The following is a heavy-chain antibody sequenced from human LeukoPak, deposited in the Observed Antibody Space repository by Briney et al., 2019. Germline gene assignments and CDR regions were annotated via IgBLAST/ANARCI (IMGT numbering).Heavy chain of an antibody. J-gene: IGHJ5*02. Sequence: ASVKVSCKVSGYTLTELSMHWVRQAPGKGLEWMGGFDPEDGETIYAQKFQGRVTMTEDTSTDTAYMELSSLRSEDTAVYYCATGIDCSSTSCYQRFNWFDPWGQGTLVTVSS. V-gene: IGHV1-24*01. D-gene: IGHD2-2*01. CDR1: GYTLTELS. CDR2: FDPEDGET. CDR3: ATGIDCSSTSCYQRFNWFDP.